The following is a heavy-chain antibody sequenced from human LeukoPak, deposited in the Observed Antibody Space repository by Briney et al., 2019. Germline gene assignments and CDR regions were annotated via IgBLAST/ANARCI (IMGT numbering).Heavy chain of an antibody. CDR1: GFTFSSYS. CDR2: ISGSGGST. CDR3: AKDKYELRYYFDY. Sequence: TGGSLRLSCAASGFTFSSYSMNWVRQAPGKGLEWVSAISGSGGSTYYADSVKGRFTISRDNSKNTLYLQMNSLRAEDTAVYYCAKDKYELRYYFDYWGQGTLVTVSS. V-gene: IGHV3-23*01. J-gene: IGHJ4*02. D-gene: IGHD1-26*01.